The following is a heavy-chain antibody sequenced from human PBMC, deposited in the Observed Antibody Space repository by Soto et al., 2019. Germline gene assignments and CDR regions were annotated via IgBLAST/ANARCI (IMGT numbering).Heavy chain of an antibody. Sequence: SETLSLTCTVSGGSISSYYWSWIRQPPGKGLEWIGYIYYSGSTNYNPSLKSRVTISVDTSKNQFSLKLSSVTAADTAVYYCARLSAKYYMDVWGKGTTVTVSS. CDR3: ARLSAKYYMDV. CDR1: GGSISSYY. CDR2: IYYSGST. V-gene: IGHV4-59*08. J-gene: IGHJ6*03.